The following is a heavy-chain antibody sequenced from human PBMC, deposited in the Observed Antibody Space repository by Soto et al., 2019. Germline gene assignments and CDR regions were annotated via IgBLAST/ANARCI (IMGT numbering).Heavy chain of an antibody. Sequence: SETLSLTCTVSGGSISSYYWSWIRQPPGKGLEWIGYIYYSGSTNYNPSLKSRVTISVDTSKNQFSLKLSSVTAADTAVYYCARLSAKYYMDVWGKGTTVTVSS. CDR3: ARLSAKYYMDV. CDR1: GGSISSYY. CDR2: IYYSGST. V-gene: IGHV4-59*08. J-gene: IGHJ6*03.